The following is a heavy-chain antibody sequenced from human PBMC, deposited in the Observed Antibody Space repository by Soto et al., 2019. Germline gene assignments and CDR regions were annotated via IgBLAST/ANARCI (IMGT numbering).Heavy chain of an antibody. CDR2: ISYDGSNK. CDR1: GFTFSSYA. J-gene: IGHJ4*02. D-gene: IGHD3-22*01. V-gene: IGHV3-30-3*01. CDR3: ASLYDSSGSSHRTFDY. Sequence: QVQLVESGGGVVQPGRSLRLSCAASGFTFSSYAMHWVRQAPGKGLEWVAVISYDGSNKYYADSVKGRFTISRDNSKNTLYLQMNSLRAEDTAVYYCASLYDSSGSSHRTFDYWGQGTLVTGSS.